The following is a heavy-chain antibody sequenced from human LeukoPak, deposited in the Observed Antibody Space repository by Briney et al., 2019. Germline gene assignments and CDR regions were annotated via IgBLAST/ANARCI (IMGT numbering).Heavy chain of an antibody. Sequence: GGSLRLSCAASGFTFSSYAMSWVRQAPGKGLEWVSAISGSGGSTYYADSVKGRFTISRDNSKNTLYLQMNSLRAEDTAVYYCAKDLYMTTVTTPKNFDYWGQGTLVTVSS. J-gene: IGHJ4*02. CDR1: GFTFSSYA. CDR2: ISGSGGST. D-gene: IGHD4-17*01. CDR3: AKDLYMTTVTTPKNFDY. V-gene: IGHV3-23*01.